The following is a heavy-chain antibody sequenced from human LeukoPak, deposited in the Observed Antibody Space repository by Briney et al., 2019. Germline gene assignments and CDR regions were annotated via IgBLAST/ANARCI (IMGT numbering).Heavy chain of an antibody. J-gene: IGHJ5*02. V-gene: IGHV4-59*08. Sequence: SETLSLTCAVSGGSISSYYWSWVRQPPGKGLEWIGYIYYSGSTNYNPSLKSRVTISVDTSKNQFSLKLSSVTAADTAVYYCARHRPGERRFDPWGQGTLVTVSS. CDR3: ARHRPGERRFDP. D-gene: IGHD3-16*01. CDR2: IYYSGST. CDR1: GGSISSYY.